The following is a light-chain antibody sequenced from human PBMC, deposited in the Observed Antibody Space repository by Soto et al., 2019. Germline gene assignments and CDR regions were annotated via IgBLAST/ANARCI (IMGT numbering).Light chain of an antibody. CDR2: EDN. CDR1: SSSSGKNF. CDR3: ASWDSSLRAVV. V-gene: IGLV1-51*01. Sequence: QSILTQPPSVSAAPGQTVTISCSGSSSSSGKNFVSWYQQVARTAPKLLIYEDNKRPSGIPDRFSGSKSGTSATLGITGLQTGDEAEYYCASWDSSLRAVVFGGGTKLTVL. J-gene: IGLJ2*01.